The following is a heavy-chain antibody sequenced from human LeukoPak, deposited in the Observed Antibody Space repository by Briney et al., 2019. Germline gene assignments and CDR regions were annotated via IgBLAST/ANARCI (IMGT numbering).Heavy chain of an antibody. V-gene: IGHV1-2*02. J-gene: IGHJ4*02. CDR3: ARTAWLPDY. Sequence: GASVTVSCKASGYTFTGYYMHWVRQAPGQGLEWMGWINPNSGGTNYAQKFQGSVTITSDTSISTAYMELSRPRSDDTAVYYCARTAWLPDYWGQGTLVTISS. CDR2: INPNSGGT. D-gene: IGHD3-9*01. CDR1: GYTFTGYY.